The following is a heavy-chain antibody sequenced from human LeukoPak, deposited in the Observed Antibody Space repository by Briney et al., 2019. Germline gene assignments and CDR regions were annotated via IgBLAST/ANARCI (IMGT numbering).Heavy chain of an antibody. CDR1: GGSISSSSYY. J-gene: IGHJ5*02. Sequence: GSLRLSCAASGGSISSSSYYWGWIRQPPGKGLEWIGSIYYSGSTYYNPSLKSRVTISVDTSKNQFSLKLSSVTAADTAVHYCARSINWFDPWGQGTLVTVSS. D-gene: IGHD6-6*01. CDR2: IYYSGST. V-gene: IGHV4-39*07. CDR3: ARSINWFDP.